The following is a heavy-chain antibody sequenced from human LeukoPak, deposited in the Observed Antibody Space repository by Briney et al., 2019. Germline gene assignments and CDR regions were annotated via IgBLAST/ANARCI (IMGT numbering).Heavy chain of an antibody. Sequence: SGGSLRLSCAAAGFTFDTYPMNWVRQAPGRGLEWISYISSNRDTIYYAASVKGRFTISRDNARYSLYLQMNSLRAEDTAVYYCARVRGSSGWSGVYFDYWGQGTLVTVSS. CDR3: ARVRGSSGWSGVYFDY. J-gene: IGHJ4*02. D-gene: IGHD6-19*01. CDR2: ISSNRDTI. V-gene: IGHV3-48*01. CDR1: GFTFDTYP.